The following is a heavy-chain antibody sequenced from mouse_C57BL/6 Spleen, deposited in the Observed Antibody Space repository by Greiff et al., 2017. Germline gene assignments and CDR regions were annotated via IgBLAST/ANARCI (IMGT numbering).Heavy chain of an antibody. CDR3: ARTHYDYGDYFDY. V-gene: IGHV5-17*01. CDR2: ISSGSSTI. Sequence: EVMLVESGGGLVKPGGSLKLSCAASGFTFSDYGMHWVRQAPEKGLEWVAYISSGSSTIYYADTVKGRFTISRDNAKNTLFLQMTSLRSEDTAMYYCARTHYDYGDYFDYWGQGTTLTVSS. J-gene: IGHJ2*01. CDR1: GFTFSDYG. D-gene: IGHD2-4*01.